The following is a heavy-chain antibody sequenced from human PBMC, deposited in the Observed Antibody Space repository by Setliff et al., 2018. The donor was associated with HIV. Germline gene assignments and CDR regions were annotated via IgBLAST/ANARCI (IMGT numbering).Heavy chain of an antibody. CDR3: MRGRSITIFGVAYFDV. CDR2: INHSGST. D-gene: IGHD3-3*01. Sequence: NPSETLSLTCAVYGGSFSDYFWSWIRQPPGKGLEWIGEINHSGSTNYNPSLKSRVTISVDTSKNQFSLKLTSVTAADTAVYYCMRGRSITIFGVAYFDVWGKGTTVTVSS. CDR1: GGSFSDYF. V-gene: IGHV4-34*01. J-gene: IGHJ6*04.